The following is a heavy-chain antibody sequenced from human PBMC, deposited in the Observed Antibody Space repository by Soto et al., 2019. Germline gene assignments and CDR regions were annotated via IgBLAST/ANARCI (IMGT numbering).Heavy chain of an antibody. V-gene: IGHV3-48*02. CDR1: GFTFSRYS. CDR2: IDSSSGTI. J-gene: IGHJ4*02. Sequence: EVQLVESGGGLVQPGGSLRVSCAASGFTFSRYSMNWVRQAPGKGLEWLSYIDSSSGTIYYADSVKGRFIISRDNGKNSLYLQMNSLRDEDTAVYCCARGGVATIFGDSWGQGILVTVSS. CDR3: ARGGVATIFGDS. D-gene: IGHD5-12*01.